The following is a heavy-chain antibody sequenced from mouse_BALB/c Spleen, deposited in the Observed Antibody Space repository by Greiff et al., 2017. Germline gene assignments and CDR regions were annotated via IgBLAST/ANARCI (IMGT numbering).Heavy chain of an antibody. V-gene: IGHV1-14*01. CDR1: GYTFTSYV. Sequence: LQQSGPELVKPGASVKMSCKASGYTFTSYVMHWVKQKPGQGLEWIGYINPYNDGTKYNEKFKGKATLTSDKSSSTAYMELSSLTSEDSAVYYCAREGGYDYDGWFAYWGQGTLVTVSA. J-gene: IGHJ3*01. CDR3: AREGGYDYDGWFAY. CDR2: INPYNDGT. D-gene: IGHD2-4*01.